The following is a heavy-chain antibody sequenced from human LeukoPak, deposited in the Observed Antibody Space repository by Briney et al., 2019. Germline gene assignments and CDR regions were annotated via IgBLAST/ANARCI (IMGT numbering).Heavy chain of an antibody. CDR3: ANLFYEP. V-gene: IGHV3-15*01. J-gene: IGHJ4*02. Sequence: GGSLRLSCAASGFTFRDAWMTWVRQAPGKGLEWVGRIRSRADGGTAEYATAVEGRFTISRDNSKNTLYLQMNSLRAEDTAVYYCANLFYEPWGQGTLVTVSS. CDR1: GFTFRDAW. CDR2: IRSRADGGTA. D-gene: IGHD2/OR15-2a*01.